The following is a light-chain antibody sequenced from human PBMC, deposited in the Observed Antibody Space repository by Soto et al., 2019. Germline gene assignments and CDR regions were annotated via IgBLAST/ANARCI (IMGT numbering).Light chain of an antibody. J-gene: IGKJ4*01. CDR2: AAS. V-gene: IGKV1-27*01. Sequence: DIQMTQSPSSLSASVGDRVTITCRASQGINNFVAWYQQKPGEVPKLLIYAASTLQSGVPSRFSGSGFGTDFVLTASSLEPEDVATYYSQKYASVPLTFDGGTRVEIK. CDR1: QGINNF. CDR3: QKYASVPLT.